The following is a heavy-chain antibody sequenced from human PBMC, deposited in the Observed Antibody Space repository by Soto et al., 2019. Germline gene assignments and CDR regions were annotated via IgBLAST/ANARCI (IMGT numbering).Heavy chain of an antibody. CDR2: ISSSGSYI. Sequence: GGSLRLSCAASGFTFFTYSMNWVRQAPGKGLEWVSSISSSGSYIYYEDSVKGRFTISRDNAKNSLYLQMNSLRAEDTAVYYCARDRRSGGAPDAFDIWGQGTMVTVSS. V-gene: IGHV3-21*01. D-gene: IGHD2-15*01. CDR3: ARDRRSGGAPDAFDI. J-gene: IGHJ3*02. CDR1: GFTFFTYS.